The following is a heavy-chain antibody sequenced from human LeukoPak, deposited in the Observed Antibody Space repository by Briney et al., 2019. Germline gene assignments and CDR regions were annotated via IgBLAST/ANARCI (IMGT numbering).Heavy chain of an antibody. Sequence: PSETLSLTCTFSGGSVSSYYWSWIRQPAGKRLEWIGRIYTSGSTNYNPSLKSRVTMSVDTSKNQFSLRLSSVTAADTAVYYCARDRYYYDTSGPPLDIWGQGTMVTVSS. CDR2: IYTSGST. CDR3: ARDRYYYDTSGPPLDI. D-gene: IGHD3-22*01. CDR1: GGSVSSYY. J-gene: IGHJ3*02. V-gene: IGHV4-4*07.